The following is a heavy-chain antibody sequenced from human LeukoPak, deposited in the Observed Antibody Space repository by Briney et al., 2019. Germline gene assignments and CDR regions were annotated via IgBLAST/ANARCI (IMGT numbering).Heavy chain of an antibody. J-gene: IGHJ4*02. CDR2: ISGSGGTT. CDR1: GFTFSSYA. Sequence: GGSLRLSCAASGFTFSSYAMSWVRQAPGKGLEWVSTISGSGGTTYYADSVKGRLTISRDKSKKTLYLQMNSLRTEDTAVYYCAKEAYYYGSGSYYYWGQGTLVTASS. V-gene: IGHV3-23*01. D-gene: IGHD3-10*01. CDR3: AKEAYYYGSGSYYY.